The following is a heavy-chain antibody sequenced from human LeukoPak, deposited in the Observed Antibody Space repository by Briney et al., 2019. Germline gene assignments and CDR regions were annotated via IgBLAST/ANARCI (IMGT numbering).Heavy chain of an antibody. J-gene: IGHJ6*02. CDR2: FSGDGYT. Sequence: GGSLRLSCAASGFNVTTNYMSWARQVPGKGLDWVSVFSGDGYTGYADSVKDRFTVSRDSSKNTMYLQMNSLRAEDTALYYCAREATVTTRAHYYGMDVWGQGTTVTVSS. D-gene: IGHD4-17*01. V-gene: IGHV3-53*01. CDR1: GFNVTTNY. CDR3: AREATVTTRAHYYGMDV.